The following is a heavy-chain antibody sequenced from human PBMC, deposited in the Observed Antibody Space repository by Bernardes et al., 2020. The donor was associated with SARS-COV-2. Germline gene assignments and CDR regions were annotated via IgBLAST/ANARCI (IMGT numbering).Heavy chain of an antibody. CDR2: INPNSGGT. V-gene: IGHV1-2*02. D-gene: IGHD3-16*01. CDR3: ARDALSFMITFVR. J-gene: IGHJ4*02. Sequence: ASVKVSCKASGYTFTGYYMHWVRQAPGQGLEWMGWINPNSGGTNYAQKFQGRVTMTRDTSISTAYMELSRLRSDDTAVYYCARDALSFMITFVRWGQGTLVTVSS. CDR1: GYTFTGYY.